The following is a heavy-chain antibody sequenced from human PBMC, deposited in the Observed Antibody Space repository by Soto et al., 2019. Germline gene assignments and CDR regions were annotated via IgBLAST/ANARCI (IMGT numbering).Heavy chain of an antibody. CDR1: VFTFSSYS. D-gene: IGHD3-10*01. CDR2: FRSSGDVGTR. V-gene: IGHV3-23*01. CDR3: GKKVTSVPGSKYFHY. J-gene: IGHJ4*02. Sequence: GRSLRRSCAASVFTFSSYSMGWGRQAPVKGLEWVSGFRSSGDVGTRYYPVSVKVRFTLSRDNSKNTLLLQMKSLRAQATAIYYRGKKVTSVPGSKYFHYRGKRTMGIASS.